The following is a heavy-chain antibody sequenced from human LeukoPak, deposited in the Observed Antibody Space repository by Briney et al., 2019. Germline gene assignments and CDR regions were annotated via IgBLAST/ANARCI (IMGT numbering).Heavy chain of an antibody. CDR2: INPNSGGT. Sequence: ASVKVSCKASGYTFTSYDINWVRQAPGQGLEWMGWINPNSGGTNYAQKFQGRVTMTRDTSISTAYMELSRLRSDDTAVYYCARDLQPYCGGDCPRWFDPWGQGTLVTVSS. CDR1: GYTFTSYD. CDR3: ARDLQPYCGGDCPRWFDP. D-gene: IGHD2-21*02. J-gene: IGHJ5*02. V-gene: IGHV1-2*02.